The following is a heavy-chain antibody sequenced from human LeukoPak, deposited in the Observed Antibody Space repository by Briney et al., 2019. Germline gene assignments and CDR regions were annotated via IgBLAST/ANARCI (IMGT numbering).Heavy chain of an antibody. CDR1: GFTFSSYA. Sequence: GGSLRLSCAASGFTFSSYAMSWVRQAPGKGLEWVAAISGSGGSTYYADSVKGRFTISRDNSKNTLYLQMNSLRAEDTAVYYCAKVRGYYYDSSGYYADAFHIGREGTMVTVST. V-gene: IGHV3-23*01. CDR2: ISGSGGST. D-gene: IGHD3-22*01. CDR3: AKVRGYYYDSSGYYADAFHI. J-gene: IGHJ3*02.